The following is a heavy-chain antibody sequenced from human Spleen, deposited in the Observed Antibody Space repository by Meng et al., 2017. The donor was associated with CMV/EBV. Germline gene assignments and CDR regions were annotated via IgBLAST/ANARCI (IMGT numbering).Heavy chain of an antibody. CDR1: GDIVSSNSAA. D-gene: IGHD3-16*01. CDR3: ARAVEGGRLFDC. J-gene: IGHJ4*02. V-gene: IGHV6-1*01. Sequence: SETLSLTCAISGDIVSSNSAAWNWIRQSPSRGLEWLGRTYYRSKWSNDYGLSVKSRITINPDTSKNQFSLQLNSVTPEDTAVYYCARAVEGGRLFDCWGQGTLVTSPQ. CDR2: TYYRSKWSN.